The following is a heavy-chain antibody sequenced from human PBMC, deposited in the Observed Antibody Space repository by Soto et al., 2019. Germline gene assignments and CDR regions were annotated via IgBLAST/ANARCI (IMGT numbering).Heavy chain of an antibody. V-gene: IGHV4-39*01. D-gene: IGHD6-13*01. CDR1: GDSISSNSHY. Sequence: SETLSLTCTVSGDSISSNSHYRGLIRQPPGKGLESIANIYYDGNTYYNPSLKSRVTISLDTSKNQFSLRLNSVTAADTAVYYCARQSGIIAGTKAKSAPFDSWGQGTKVTVSS. CDR2: IYYDGNT. CDR3: ARQSGIIAGTKAKSAPFDS. J-gene: IGHJ4*02.